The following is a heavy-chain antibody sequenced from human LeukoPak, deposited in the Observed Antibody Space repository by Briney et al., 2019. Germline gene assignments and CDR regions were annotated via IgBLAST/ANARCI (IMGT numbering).Heavy chain of an antibody. CDR3: ARDRGAVAEFLY. J-gene: IGHJ4*02. Sequence: GGSLRLSCAASGFTFSSYSMNWVRQAPGKGLEWVSSISSSSYIYYADSVKGRFTISRDNAKNSLYLQMNSLRAEDTAVYYCARDRGAVAEFLYWGQGTLVTVSS. CDR1: GFTFSSYS. CDR2: ISSSSYI. D-gene: IGHD6-19*01. V-gene: IGHV3-21*01.